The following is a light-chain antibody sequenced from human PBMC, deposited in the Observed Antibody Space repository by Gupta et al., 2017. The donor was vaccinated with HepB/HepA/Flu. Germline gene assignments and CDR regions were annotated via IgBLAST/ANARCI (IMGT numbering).Light chain of an antibody. CDR1: TLSKQY. Sequence: SYELTQPPSVSVSPGQTARITCSGDTLSKQYTYWYQQKPGQAPILVMYKDTERPSGIPERFSGSSSGTTVTLTIGGVQAEDEADYYCQSADISGSYRVFGSGTKVTGL. CDR3: QSADISGSYRV. V-gene: IGLV3-25*03. CDR2: KDT. J-gene: IGLJ1*01.